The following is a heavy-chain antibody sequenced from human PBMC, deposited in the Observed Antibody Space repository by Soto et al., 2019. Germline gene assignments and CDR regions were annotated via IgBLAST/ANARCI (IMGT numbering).Heavy chain of an antibody. CDR2: IIPIFGTA. J-gene: IGHJ5*01. CDR1: GGTFSSYA. V-gene: IGHV1-69*12. D-gene: IGHD2-2*01. Sequence: QVQLVQSGAEVKKPGSSVKVSCKASGGTFSSYAISWVRQAPGQGLEWMGGIIPIFGTANYAQKFRGRVTITADESTSTAYMELSSLRCEDTAVYYCARCRRGERGIRTRCYVNAPSYWFASWGQGTLVTVSS. CDR3: ARCRRGERGIRTRCYVNAPSYWFAS.